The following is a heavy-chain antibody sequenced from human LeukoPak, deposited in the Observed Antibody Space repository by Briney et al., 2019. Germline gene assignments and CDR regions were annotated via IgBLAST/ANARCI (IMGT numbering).Heavy chain of an antibody. J-gene: IGHJ4*02. D-gene: IGHD3-22*01. Sequence: GGSLRLSCAAPGFTFNNYAMGWVRQAPGKGLEWVSSIGVNGGSTYYADPVKGRFTISRDNSNTLFLQMNNLRAEDTAVYYCAKSNYYDSRGYHYDLDYWGQGTLVTVSS. CDR3: AKSNYYDSRGYHYDLDY. CDR2: IGVNGGST. V-gene: IGHV3-23*01. CDR1: GFTFNNYA.